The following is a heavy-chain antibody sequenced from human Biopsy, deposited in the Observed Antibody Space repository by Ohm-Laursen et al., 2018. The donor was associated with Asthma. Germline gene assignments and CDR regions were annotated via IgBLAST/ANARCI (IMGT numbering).Heavy chain of an antibody. CDR1: GFAVSRDH. CDR3: ARGDSSNWSHYYFDY. CDR2: IYSGGTS. D-gene: IGHD3-22*01. J-gene: IGHJ4*02. Sequence: SPRLSCAASGFAVSRDHMFWVRQAPGKGLEWVSVIYSGGTSHTADSMRGRFTISRDYSKNTLYLQMHSLRAEDTAVYYCARGDSSNWSHYYFDYWGQGTLVTVSS. V-gene: IGHV3-53*01.